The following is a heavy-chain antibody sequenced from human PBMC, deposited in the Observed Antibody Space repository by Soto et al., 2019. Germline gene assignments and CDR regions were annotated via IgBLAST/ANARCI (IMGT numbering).Heavy chain of an antibody. J-gene: IGHJ6*02. V-gene: IGHV1-58*02. CDR1: GFDFGSFG. Sequence: SVKVSCKASGFDFGSFGIQFLRQTRGRGLEWIGWIVVASGRTNYARQFQGRVAFSRDMSSTTAYMDLYDLKSDDTAVYFCSADHPHTAIGWQVWGQGTTVTVSS. CDR2: IVVASGRT. CDR3: SADHPHTAIGWQV.